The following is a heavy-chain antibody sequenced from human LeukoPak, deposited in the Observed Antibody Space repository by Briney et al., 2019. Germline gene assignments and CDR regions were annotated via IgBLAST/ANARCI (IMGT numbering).Heavy chain of an antibody. J-gene: IGHJ5*02. D-gene: IGHD6-19*01. CDR1: GGSFSGYY. V-gene: IGHV4-34*01. Sequence: SETLSLTCAVYGGSFSGYYWSWIRQPPGKGLEWIGEINHSGSTNYNPSLKSRVTISVDTSKNQFSLKLSSVTAADTAVYYCARDRENSSGWYSYNWFDPWGQGTLVTVSS. CDR2: INHSGST. CDR3: ARDRENSSGWYSYNWFDP.